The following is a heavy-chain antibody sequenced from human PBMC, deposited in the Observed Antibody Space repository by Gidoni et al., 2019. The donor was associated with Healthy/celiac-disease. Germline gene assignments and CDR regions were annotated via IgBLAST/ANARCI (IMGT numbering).Heavy chain of an antibody. CDR2: ISSNGGST. Sequence: EVQLVESGGGLVQPGGSLRLSCAPSGFTFSGYAMHWVRQAPGKGLEYVSAISSNGGSTYYANSVKGRFTISRDNSKNTLYLQMGSLRAEDMAVYYCARAQTAFDIWGQGTMVTVSS. V-gene: IGHV3-64*01. CDR3: ARAQTAFDI. CDR1: GFTFSGYA. J-gene: IGHJ3*02.